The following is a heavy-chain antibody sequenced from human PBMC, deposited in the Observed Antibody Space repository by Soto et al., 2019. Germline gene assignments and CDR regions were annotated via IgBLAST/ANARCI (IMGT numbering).Heavy chain of an antibody. Sequence: QVQLQQWGAGLLKPSETLSLTCAVYGGSFSGYQWSWIRQTPGKGLEWIGGINDSGDINYNPSLKSRVTILVDSPKKQIYRRLSSVTAADTAVYYCARGLILWFGELSRRGGYYYYMDVWGKGTTVIVSS. D-gene: IGHD3-10*01. CDR1: GGSFSGYQ. V-gene: IGHV4-34*01. CDR2: INDSGDI. J-gene: IGHJ6*03. CDR3: ARGLILWFGELSRRGGYYYYMDV.